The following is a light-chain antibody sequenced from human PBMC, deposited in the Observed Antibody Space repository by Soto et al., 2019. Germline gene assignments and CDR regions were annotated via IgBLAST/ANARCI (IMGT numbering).Light chain of an antibody. CDR1: QSINIW. J-gene: IGKJ1*01. CDR2: DAS. V-gene: IGKV1-5*01. CDR3: QEYNSWRGEWT. Sequence: IQLTQSPSSLSASVGDSVTITCRASQSINIWLAWYQQKAGKAPKLLIYDASTLESGVPSRFSGSGSRTEFTLTISSLQPDDFATYYCQEYNSWRGEWTFGQGTKVDIK.